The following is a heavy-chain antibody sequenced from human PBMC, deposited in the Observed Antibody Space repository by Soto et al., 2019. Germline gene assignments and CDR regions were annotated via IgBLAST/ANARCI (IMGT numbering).Heavy chain of an antibody. Sequence: QMQLVESGGGVVQPGTSLRLSCAASGFTFSNYAMHWVSQAPGKGLEWVTIIWYDGSDKNYGDSVKGRFTISRDNSKNTQYLQMNSLRVEDTAVYYCARDSGGDYHNYYMDVWGKGTTVTVSS. J-gene: IGHJ6*03. V-gene: IGHV3-33*01. CDR3: ARDSGGDYHNYYMDV. D-gene: IGHD4-17*01. CDR2: IWYDGSDK. CDR1: GFTFSNYA.